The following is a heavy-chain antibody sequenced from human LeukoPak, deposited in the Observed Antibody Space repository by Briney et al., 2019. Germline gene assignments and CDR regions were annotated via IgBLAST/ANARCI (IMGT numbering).Heavy chain of an antibody. CDR2: IYHSGST. D-gene: IGHD2-2*02. Sequence: SETLSLTCTVSGGSISSGGYYWSWIRQPPGKGLEWIGYIYHSGSTYYNPSLKSRVTISVDRSKNQFSLKLSSVTAADTAVYYCARDSRLRGGGLVPAAIRGGEGFDYWGQGTLVTVSS. V-gene: IGHV4-30-2*01. J-gene: IGHJ4*02. CDR1: GGSISSGGYY. CDR3: ARDSRLRGGGLVPAAIRGGEGFDY.